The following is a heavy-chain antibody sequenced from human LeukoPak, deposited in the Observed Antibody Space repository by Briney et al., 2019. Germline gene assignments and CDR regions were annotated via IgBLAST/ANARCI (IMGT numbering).Heavy chain of an antibody. D-gene: IGHD6-6*01. V-gene: IGHV1-69*01. J-gene: IGHJ5*02. CDR1: GGTFSSYA. CDR2: IIPIFGTA. CDR3: ARQGEQYCSSSWFDP. Sequence: GASVKVSCKASGGTFSSYAISWVRQAPGQGLEWMGGIIPIFGTANYAQKFQGRVTITADESTSTAYMELSSLRSEDTAVYYCARQGEQYCSSSWFDPWGQGTLVTVSS.